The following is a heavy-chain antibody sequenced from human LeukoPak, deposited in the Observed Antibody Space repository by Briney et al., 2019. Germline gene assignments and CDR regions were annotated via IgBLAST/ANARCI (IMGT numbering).Heavy chain of an antibody. V-gene: IGHV3-30-3*01. D-gene: IGHD4-17*01. J-gene: IGHJ4*02. CDR2: ISYDGSNK. Sequence: GGSLRLSCAASGFTFSSYAMHWVRQAPGKGLEWVAVISYDGSNKYYADSVKGRFTISRDNSKNTLYLQMNSLRAEDTAVYYCARDAPYGDQYYFDYWGQGTLVTVFS. CDR3: ARDAPYGDQYYFDY. CDR1: GFTFSSYA.